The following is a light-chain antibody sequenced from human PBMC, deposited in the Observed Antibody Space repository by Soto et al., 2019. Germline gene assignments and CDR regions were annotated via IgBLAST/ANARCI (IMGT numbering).Light chain of an antibody. CDR1: QRVSSY. J-gene: IGKJ1*01. V-gene: IGKV3-11*01. CDR3: QQRSIWTWT. CDR2: DAS. Sequence: EIVLTQSPATLSLSPGERATLSCRASQRVSSYLAWYQQKPGQAPRLLIYDASNRATGIPARFSGSGSGTDFTLTISSLEPEDFAVYYCQQRSIWTWTFGQGTQVEIK.